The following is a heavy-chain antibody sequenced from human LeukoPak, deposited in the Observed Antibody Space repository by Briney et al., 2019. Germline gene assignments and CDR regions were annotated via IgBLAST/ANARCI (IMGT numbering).Heavy chain of an antibody. V-gene: IGHV3-23*01. J-gene: IGHJ6*04. D-gene: IGHD3-10*01. CDR2: ISGSGGST. CDR3: AKDFNYYGSGSYYSYV. Sequence: GGSLRLSCAASGFTFSSYAMDWVRQAPGKGLEWVSGISGSGGSTFNADSVKGRFTISRDNSKNTLYLQMNSLRAEDTAVYYCAKDFNYYGSGSYYSYVWGKGTTVTISS. CDR1: GFTFSSYA.